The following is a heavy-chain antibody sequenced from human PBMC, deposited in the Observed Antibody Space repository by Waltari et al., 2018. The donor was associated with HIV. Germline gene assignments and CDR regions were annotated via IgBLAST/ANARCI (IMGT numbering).Heavy chain of an antibody. CDR1: GGSVSSYY. D-gene: IGHD3-22*01. Sequence: QVQLQESGPGLVKPSETLSLPCTVSGGSVSSYYWNWFRQPPGKGLEWIAYIYNSGSPNYNPPLKGRVTISVDTSKNQFSLELSSVTAADTSVYYCASGRHSSGYSLWYFDLWGRGTLVTVSS. CDR3: ASGRHSSGYSLWYFDL. CDR2: IYNSGSP. J-gene: IGHJ2*01. V-gene: IGHV4-59*02.